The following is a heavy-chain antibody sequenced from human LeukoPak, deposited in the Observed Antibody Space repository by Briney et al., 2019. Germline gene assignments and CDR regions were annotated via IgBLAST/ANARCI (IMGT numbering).Heavy chain of an antibody. CDR3: ARDRNVVGADFDY. J-gene: IGHJ4*02. Sequence: GGSLLLSRAASGFIFDNFAIHWVRQAPGKGLEWVSIVSFDGTNNFYADSVKGRFTVSRDNSKNTVYLHMNSLRPDDTAVYFCARDRNVVGADFDYWGQGTLVTVSS. V-gene: IGHV3-30*04. CDR1: GFIFDNFA. CDR2: VSFDGTNN. D-gene: IGHD2-21*01.